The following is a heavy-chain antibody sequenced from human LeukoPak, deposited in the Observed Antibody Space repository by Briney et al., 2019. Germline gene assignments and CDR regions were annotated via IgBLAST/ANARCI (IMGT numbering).Heavy chain of an antibody. V-gene: IGHV4-39*01. Sequence: SETLSLTCAVSGYSISTTNYYWGWIRQPPGKVLEWIGIIYYSGITHYNPSLKSRVTILVDTSKNQFSLKLSSVTDADTAVYYCARVRRSLNWFDSWGQGTLVTVSS. J-gene: IGHJ5*01. CDR1: GYSISTTNYY. CDR3: ARVRRSLNWFDS. CDR2: IYYSGIT. D-gene: IGHD3-3*01.